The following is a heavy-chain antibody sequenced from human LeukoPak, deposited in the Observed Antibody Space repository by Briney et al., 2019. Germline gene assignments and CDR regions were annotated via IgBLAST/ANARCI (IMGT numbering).Heavy chain of an antibody. V-gene: IGHV3-23*01. CDR3: AKAKYSSSSDLLDY. Sequence: GGSLRLSCAASGFTFSSYAMSWVRQAPGKGLEWVSTISGGSTYYADSVKGRFTISRDISKNTLFLQMNSLRADDTAVYYCAKAKYSSSSDLLDYWGQGTLVTVSS. CDR2: ISGGST. CDR1: GFTFSSYA. D-gene: IGHD6-6*01. J-gene: IGHJ4*02.